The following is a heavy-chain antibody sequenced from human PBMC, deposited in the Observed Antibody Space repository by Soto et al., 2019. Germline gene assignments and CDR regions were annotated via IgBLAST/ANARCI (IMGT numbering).Heavy chain of an antibody. D-gene: IGHD3-10*01. J-gene: IGHJ4*02. CDR2: INPNGGGT. CDR1: GYTFTAFY. V-gene: IGHV1-2*02. CDR3: ARAVHTMIQGVRFRVDQ. Sequence: ASVKVSCKASGYTFTAFYIHWVRQAPGQGLEWMGWINPNGGGTKYAQKFQGRVTMTRDTSINTAYMELTRLTSDDTAVYYCARAVHTMIQGVRFRVDQWGQGTLVTVSS.